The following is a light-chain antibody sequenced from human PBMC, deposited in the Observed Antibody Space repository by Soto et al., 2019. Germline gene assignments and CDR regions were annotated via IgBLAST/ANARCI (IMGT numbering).Light chain of an antibody. J-gene: IGLJ2*01. CDR2: DVS. V-gene: IGLV2-14*01. Sequence: QSALTQPASVSGSPGQSITISCTGTSSDVGGYNYVSWYQQHPGKAPKLMIYDVSNRPSGVSNRFSGSESGNTASLTISGLQAEDEADYYCSSYTSSSIVVFGGGTKLTVL. CDR1: SSDVGGYNY. CDR3: SSYTSSSIVV.